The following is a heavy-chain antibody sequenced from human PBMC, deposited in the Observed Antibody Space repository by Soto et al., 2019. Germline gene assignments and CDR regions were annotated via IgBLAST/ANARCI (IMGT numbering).Heavy chain of an antibody. CDR2: IYYSGST. CDR1: GCSISSSSYY. CDR3: ARRQSSSWYGL. Sequence: QLQLQESGPGLVKPSETLSLTCTVSGCSISSSSYYCVRIRQPPGKGLEWIGSIYYSGSTYYNPSLKSRVTISVETSQNQCSLKLSSVTAADTAVYYCARRQSSSWYGLWGQGTLVTVSS. J-gene: IGHJ4*02. D-gene: IGHD6-13*01. V-gene: IGHV4-39*01.